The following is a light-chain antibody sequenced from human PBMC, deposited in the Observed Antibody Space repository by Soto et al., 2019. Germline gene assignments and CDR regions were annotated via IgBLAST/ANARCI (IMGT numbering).Light chain of an antibody. V-gene: IGLV2-14*01. CDR3: SSYTSRVTYV. J-gene: IGLJ1*01. CDR2: EVI. CDR1: SSDAGGYNY. Sequence: QSALTQPASVSGSPGQSITISCTGTSSDAGGYNYVSWYQQHPGKAPKLMIYEVINRPSGVSDRFSGSKSGNTASLIISGLQAEDEADYYCSSYTSRVTYVFGTGTKVTVL.